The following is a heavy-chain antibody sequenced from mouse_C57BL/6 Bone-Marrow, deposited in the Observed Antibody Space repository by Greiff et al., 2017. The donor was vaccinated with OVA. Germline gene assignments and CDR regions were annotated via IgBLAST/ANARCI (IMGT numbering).Heavy chain of an antibody. CDR1: GYAFSSSW. V-gene: IGHV1-82*01. CDR3: ARSLYYYDYDEGY. Sequence: QVQLKQSGPELVKPGASVKISCKASGYAFSSSWMNWVKQRPGTGLEWIGRIYPGDGDTNYNGKFKGKATLTADKSSSTAYMQLSSLTSEDSAVYFCARSLYYYDYDEGYWGQGTTLTVSS. J-gene: IGHJ2*01. CDR2: IYPGDGDT. D-gene: IGHD2-4*01.